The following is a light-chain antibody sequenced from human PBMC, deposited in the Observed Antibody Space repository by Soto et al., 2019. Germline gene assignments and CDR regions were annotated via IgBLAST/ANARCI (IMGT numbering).Light chain of an antibody. CDR3: QQSYSVPR. Sequence: DIPMTQSPSSLSASVGDRVTITCRASRSISNYLNWYQHKSGKAPRLLIYAASSLQVGVPSRFSGSGTGTAFTLTITSLQPEDSATYYCQQSYSVPRFGQGTRVDLK. V-gene: IGKV1-39*01. CDR2: AAS. J-gene: IGKJ1*01. CDR1: RSISNY.